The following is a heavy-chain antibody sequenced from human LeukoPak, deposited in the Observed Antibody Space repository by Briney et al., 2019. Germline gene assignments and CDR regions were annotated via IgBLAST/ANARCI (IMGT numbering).Heavy chain of an antibody. V-gene: IGHV4-59*11. D-gene: IGHD3-10*01. Sequence: SSETLSLTCSVSGGSINSHYWSWIRQPPGKRLEWIGYIFNTGNTNYNPSLASRVTMSVDTSRAQFFLRLSPVTAADTAIYYCASRPADTTWYGVFDYWSQGTLVTVSS. CDR3: ASRPADTTWYGVFDY. J-gene: IGHJ4*02. CDR2: IFNTGNT. CDR1: GGSINSHY.